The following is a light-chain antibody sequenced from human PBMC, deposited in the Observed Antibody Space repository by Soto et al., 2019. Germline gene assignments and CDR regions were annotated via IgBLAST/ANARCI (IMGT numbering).Light chain of an antibody. CDR1: SSDVGGYNY. Sequence: QSALTQPASVSGSPGQSITISCTGTSSDVGGYNYVSWYQQHPGKAPKLMIYEVSNRPSGVSNRFSGSKSGNTASLTISGLRAEDEADYYCSSYTSSSTPYVFGTGTKVTVL. V-gene: IGLV2-14*01. J-gene: IGLJ1*01. CDR2: EVS. CDR3: SSYTSSSTPYV.